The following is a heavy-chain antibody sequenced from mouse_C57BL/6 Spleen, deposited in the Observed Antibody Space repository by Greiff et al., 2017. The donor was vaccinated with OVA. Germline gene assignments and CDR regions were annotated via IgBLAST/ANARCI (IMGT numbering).Heavy chain of an antibody. J-gene: IGHJ3*01. V-gene: IGHV1-53*01. Sequence: QVQLQQPGTELVKPGASVKLSCKASGYTFTSYWMHWVKQRPGQGLEWIGNINPSNGGTNYNEKFKSKATLTVDKSSSPAYMQLSSLTSAYSAVYSCASYPYSNFVGWFAYWGQGTLVTVSA. D-gene: IGHD2-5*01. CDR2: INPSNGGT. CDR3: ASYPYSNFVGWFAY. CDR1: GYTFTSYW.